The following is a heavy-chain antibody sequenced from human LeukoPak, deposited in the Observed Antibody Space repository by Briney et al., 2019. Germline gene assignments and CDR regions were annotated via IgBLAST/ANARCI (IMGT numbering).Heavy chain of an antibody. Sequence: GGSLRLSCAASGFTFSNYGMSWVRQAPGKGLEWVSAISGSGGSTYYADSVKGRFTISRDNSKNTLYLQMNSLRAEDTAVYYCAKDLGVVVPATDYWGQGTLVTVSS. CDR1: GFTFSNYG. J-gene: IGHJ4*02. CDR3: AKDLGVVVPATDY. D-gene: IGHD2-2*01. CDR2: ISGSGGST. V-gene: IGHV3-23*01.